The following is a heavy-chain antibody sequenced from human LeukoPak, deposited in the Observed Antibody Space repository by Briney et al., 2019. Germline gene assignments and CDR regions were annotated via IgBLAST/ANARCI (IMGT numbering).Heavy chain of an antibody. CDR3: MKQAGVY. CDR1: GFTISNLW. D-gene: IGHD6-19*01. J-gene: IGHJ4*02. Sequence: GGSLRLSCAASGFTISNLWMNWVRQPPGKGLECVANIKGDGPEKNYVAPVKGRFTISRVHATNPLYPQLHSLRADEPAVLYCMKQAGVYWGQGALVTVSS. V-gene: IGHV3-7*01. CDR2: IKGDGPEK.